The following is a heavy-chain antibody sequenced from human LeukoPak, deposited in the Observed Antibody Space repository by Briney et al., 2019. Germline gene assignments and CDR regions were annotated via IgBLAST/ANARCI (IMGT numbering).Heavy chain of an antibody. J-gene: IGHJ4*02. CDR1: GGSFSGYY. V-gene: IGHV4-34*01. CDR2: INHSGST. D-gene: IGHD5-24*01. CDR3: ASRLRDGFDY. Sequence: PSETLSLTCAVYGGSFSGYYWSWIRQPPGKGLEWIGEINHSGSTNYNPSLKSRVTISVDTSKNQFSLKLSSVTAADTAVYYCASRLRDGFDYWGQGTLVTVSS.